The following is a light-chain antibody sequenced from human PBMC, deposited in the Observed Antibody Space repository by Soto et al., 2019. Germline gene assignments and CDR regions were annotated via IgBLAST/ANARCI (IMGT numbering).Light chain of an antibody. CDR3: QLYSGSTWT. CDR2: GVS. Sequence: EIVLTQSPGTLSLSPGERATLSCRASQSISNKYLAWYQQEPGQAPRLLIHGVSIRATGIPDRFSGSGSGTDFTLTISRLEPEDFAVYYCQLYSGSTWTFGQGTKVEIK. J-gene: IGKJ1*01. CDR1: QSISNKY. V-gene: IGKV3-20*01.